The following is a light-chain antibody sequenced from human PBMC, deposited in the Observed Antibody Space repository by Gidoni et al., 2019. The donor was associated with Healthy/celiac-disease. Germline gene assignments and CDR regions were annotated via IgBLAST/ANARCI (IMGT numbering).Light chain of an antibody. CDR3: MQALQTPLFT. CDR1: QSLLHSNGYNY. V-gene: IGKV2-28*01. Sequence: DIVMTQSPLSLPVTPGEPASISCGSSQSLLHSNGYNYLDWYLQKPGQSPQLLIYLGSNRASGVPDRFSGSGSGTDFTLKISRVEAEDVGVYYCMQALQTPLFTFGPGTKVDI. CDR2: LGS. J-gene: IGKJ3*01.